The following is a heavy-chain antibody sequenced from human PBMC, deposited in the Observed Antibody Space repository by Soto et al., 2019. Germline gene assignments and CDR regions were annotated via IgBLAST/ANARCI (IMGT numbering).Heavy chain of an antibody. Sequence: PSETLSLTCIVSGDSVTSGSYYWTWLRQPPGKGLEWIGYISYTGRTKYNPSLQSRVTISVDTSKNDFSLKLSSVTAADTAVYYCARVRGYSYGFSGYYGMDVWGQGTTVTVS. CDR1: GDSVTSGSYY. CDR3: ARVRGYSYGFSGYYGMDV. CDR2: ISYTGRT. V-gene: IGHV4-61*03. J-gene: IGHJ6*02. D-gene: IGHD5-18*01.